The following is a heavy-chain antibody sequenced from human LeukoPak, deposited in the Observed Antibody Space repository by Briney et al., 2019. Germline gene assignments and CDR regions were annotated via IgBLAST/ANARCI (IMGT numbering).Heavy chain of an antibody. D-gene: IGHD6-19*01. V-gene: IGHV3-23*01. CDR1: GFTFSGHP. CDR3: ARRDSTGWYSLDY. CDR2: ISSESSGT. Sequence: GGSLRLSCATSGFTFSGHPMSWVRQAPGKGLEWVSSISSESSGTYYADSVKGRFTISRDNSRNSLYLQMNSLRAEDTAAYYCARRDSTGWYSLDYWGQGTLVFVS. J-gene: IGHJ4*02.